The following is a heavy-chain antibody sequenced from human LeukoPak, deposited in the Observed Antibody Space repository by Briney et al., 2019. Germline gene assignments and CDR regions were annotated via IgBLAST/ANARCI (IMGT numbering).Heavy chain of an antibody. CDR2: IQYDGSDK. D-gene: IGHD1-26*01. Sequence: GGSLRLSCAASGFTFSRYGMHWVRQAPGKGLEWVAFIQYDGSDKYYADSVKGRFTISRENAKNSLYLQMNSLRAGDTAVYYCARGSGSYSGDFDYWGQGTLVTVSS. CDR1: GFTFSRYG. CDR3: ARGSGSYSGDFDY. V-gene: IGHV3-30*02. J-gene: IGHJ4*02.